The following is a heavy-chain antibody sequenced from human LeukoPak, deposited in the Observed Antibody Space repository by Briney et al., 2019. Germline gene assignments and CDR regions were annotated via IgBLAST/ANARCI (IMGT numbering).Heavy chain of an antibody. CDR1: GFTFSDYY. Sequence: GGSLRLSCAASGFTFSDYYMSWIRQAPGKGLEWISFINLDGTDIHYGESVKGRFTISRDNAKNSLYLQMHTLRAEDTAVYYCAGDGVGALPGDAFDIWSQGTLVTVSS. CDR2: INLDGTDI. CDR3: AGDGVGALPGDAFDI. D-gene: IGHD6-6*01. J-gene: IGHJ3*02. V-gene: IGHV3-11*04.